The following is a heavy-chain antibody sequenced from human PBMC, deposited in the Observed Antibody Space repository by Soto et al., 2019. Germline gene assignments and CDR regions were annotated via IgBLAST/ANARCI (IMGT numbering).Heavy chain of an antibody. CDR2: INPNSGGT. V-gene: IGHV1-2*02. CDR3: AREGDPYDFWSGTHGWFDP. J-gene: IGHJ5*02. CDR1: GYTFTGYY. D-gene: IGHD3-3*01. Sequence: ASVKVSCKASGYTFTGYYMHWVRQAPGQGLEWMGWINPNSGGTNYAQKFQGRVTMTRDTSISTAYMELSRLRSDDTAVYYCAREGDPYDFWSGTHGWFDPWGQGTLVTAPQ.